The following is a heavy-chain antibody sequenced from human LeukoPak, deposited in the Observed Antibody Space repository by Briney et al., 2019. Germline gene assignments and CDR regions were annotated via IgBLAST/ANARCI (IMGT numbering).Heavy chain of an antibody. CDR2: IYYSGST. J-gene: IGHJ4*02. Sequence: SETLSLTCTVSGGSISSYYWSWIRQPPGKGLEWIGYIYYSGSTNYNPSLKSRVTISVDTSKNQFSLKLSSVTAADTAVYYCARHAPESYGPWYFDYWGQGTLVTVSS. D-gene: IGHD5-18*01. V-gene: IGHV4-59*08. CDR3: ARHAPESYGPWYFDY. CDR1: GGSISSYY.